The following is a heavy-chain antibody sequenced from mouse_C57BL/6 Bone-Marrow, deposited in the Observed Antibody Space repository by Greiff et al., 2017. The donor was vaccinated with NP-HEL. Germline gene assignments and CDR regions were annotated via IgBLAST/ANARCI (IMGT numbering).Heavy chain of an antibody. Sequence: EVKLVESGPELVKPGASVKMSCKASGYTFTDYNMHWVKQRHGKSLEWIGYINPNNGGTSYNQKFKGKATLTVNKYSSTAYMELRSLTSEDSAVYYCARREIRGYSNVFAYWGQGTLVTVSA. J-gene: IGHJ3*01. V-gene: IGHV1-22*01. CDR1: GYTFTDYN. CDR2: INPNNGGT. CDR3: ARREIRGYSNVFAY. D-gene: IGHD2-5*01.